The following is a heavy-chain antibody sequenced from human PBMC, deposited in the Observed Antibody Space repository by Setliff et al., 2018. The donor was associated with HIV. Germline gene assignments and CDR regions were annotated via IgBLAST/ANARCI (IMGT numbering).Heavy chain of an antibody. CDR1: GGSFSGYY. Sequence: SETLSLTCAVYGGSFSGYYWSWIRQPPGKGLEWIGEVNHSGSTNYNPSLKSRVTISVDMSKNQFSLKLSSVTAADTAVYYSAKRRVPTYYDSGGYYYGGVQYYYYYYMDVWGKGTPVTVSS. CDR3: AKRRVPTYYDSGGYYYGGVQYYYYYYMDV. J-gene: IGHJ6*03. V-gene: IGHV4-34*01. CDR2: VNHSGST. D-gene: IGHD3-22*01.